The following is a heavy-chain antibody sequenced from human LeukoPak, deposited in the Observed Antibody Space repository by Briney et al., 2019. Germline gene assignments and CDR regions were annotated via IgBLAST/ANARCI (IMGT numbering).Heavy chain of an antibody. CDR3: AKGHSAYGTGFDF. CDR2: IGSDNKP. V-gene: IGHV3-23*05. CDR1: GFTFSAYA. D-gene: IGHD5-12*01. J-gene: IGHJ4*02. Sequence: EGSLRLSCEASGFTFSAYAMTWVRQAPGKGLEWVSSIGSDNKPHYSESVKGRFTISRDNSKNTLYLQMNSLRAEDTAVYYCAKGHSAYGTGFDFWGQGTLVTVSS.